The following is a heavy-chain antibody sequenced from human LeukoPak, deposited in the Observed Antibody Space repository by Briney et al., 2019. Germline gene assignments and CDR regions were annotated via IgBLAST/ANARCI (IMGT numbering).Heavy chain of an antibody. CDR3: ARDYEIWTGHAFDI. D-gene: IGHD3-9*01. J-gene: IGHJ3*02. CDR2: INLNSGGT. Sequence: ASVPVSCKASGYTFTGYYMHWVRPAPGQGLEWMGWINLNSGGTNHAQKFQGRVTMTRDTSISTAYMELSRLRSDDTAVYYCARDYEIWTGHAFDIWGQGTMVTVSS. CDR1: GYTFTGYY. V-gene: IGHV1-2*02.